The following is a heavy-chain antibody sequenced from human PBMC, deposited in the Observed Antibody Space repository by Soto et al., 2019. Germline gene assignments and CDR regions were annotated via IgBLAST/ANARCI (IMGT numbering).Heavy chain of an antibody. Sequence: SETLSLTCNVSGGSISNYYWTWIRQSPEKGLEWIGYMYYNGNINYNPSLKSRVTISIDTSKNQFSLTLKSVTAADTAVYYCASGGNWFDPWGQGVLVTVS. D-gene: IGHD3-16*01. J-gene: IGHJ5*02. CDR3: ASGGNWFDP. CDR1: GGSISNYY. V-gene: IGHV4-59*01. CDR2: MYYNGNI.